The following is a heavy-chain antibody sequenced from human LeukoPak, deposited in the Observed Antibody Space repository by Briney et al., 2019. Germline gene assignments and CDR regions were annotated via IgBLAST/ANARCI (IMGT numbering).Heavy chain of an antibody. V-gene: IGHV3-53*01. CDR1: GFTVSSNY. CDR2: IYSGGTT. CDR3: ARDLSSSWGGGMDV. J-gene: IGHJ6*04. D-gene: IGHD6-13*01. Sequence: GGSLRLSCAASGFTVSSNYMSGVRQAPGKGLEWVSVIYSGGTTYYADSVKGRFTISRDNSKNTLYLQMNSLRAEDTAVYYGARDLSSSWGGGMDVWGKGTTVTVSS.